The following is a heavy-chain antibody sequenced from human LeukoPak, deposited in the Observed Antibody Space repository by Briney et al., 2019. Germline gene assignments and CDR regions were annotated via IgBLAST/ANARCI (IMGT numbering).Heavy chain of an antibody. J-gene: IGHJ4*02. CDR1: GYTFTDYY. CDR3: AREEYYDSRVFDY. D-gene: IGHD3-22*01. Sequence: ASVKVSCKASGYTFTDYYMHWVRQAPGQGLEWMGWINPNSGGTNYAQKFQGRVTMTRDTSISTAYMELSRLRSDDTAVYYCAREEYYDSRVFDYWGQGTLVTVSS. CDR2: INPNSGGT. V-gene: IGHV1-2*02.